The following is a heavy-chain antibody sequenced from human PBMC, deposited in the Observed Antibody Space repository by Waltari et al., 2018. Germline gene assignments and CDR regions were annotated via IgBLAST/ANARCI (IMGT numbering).Heavy chain of an antibody. CDR3: ARAGRYYGSGSYIR. V-gene: IGHV3-53*01. CDR2: IYSGGRT. Sequence: EVQLVESGGGLIQPGGSPRLSCAASGFTVSSNYMSWVRQAPGKGLELVSVIYSGGRTYYADSVKGRFTISRDNSKNTLYLQMNSLRAEDTAVYYCARAGRYYGSGSYIRWGQGTLVTVSS. J-gene: IGHJ4*02. CDR1: GFTVSSNY. D-gene: IGHD3-10*01.